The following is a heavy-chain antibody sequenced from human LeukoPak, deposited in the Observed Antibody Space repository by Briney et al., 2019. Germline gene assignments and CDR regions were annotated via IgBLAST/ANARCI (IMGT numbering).Heavy chain of an antibody. V-gene: IGHV4-61*02. CDR1: GGSISSGSYY. CDR3: ASTRPKDAAVDY. Sequence: ASQTLSLTCTVSGGSISSGSYYWSWIRQPAGKGLEWIGRIYTSGSTNYNPSLKSRVTISVDTSKNQFSLKLSSVTAADTAVYYCASTRPKDAAVDYWGQGTLVTASS. CDR2: IYTSGST. D-gene: IGHD2-15*01. J-gene: IGHJ4*02.